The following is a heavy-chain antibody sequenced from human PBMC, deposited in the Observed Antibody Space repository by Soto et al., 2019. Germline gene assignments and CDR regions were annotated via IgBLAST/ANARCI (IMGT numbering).Heavy chain of an antibody. CDR2: SKNKADSYTT. CDR1: GFTFSDHY. D-gene: IGHD3-10*01. Sequence: EVQLVESGGGLVQPGGCLRLSCAASGFTFSDHYMDWVRQAPGKGLEWVGRSKNKADSYTTEYAASVKGRFTISRDGSKNSLFLKMNSLKTEDTAVYYCTVWGSGNDFGAAWGQGILVTVSS. V-gene: IGHV3-72*01. J-gene: IGHJ4*02. CDR3: TVWGSGNDFGAA.